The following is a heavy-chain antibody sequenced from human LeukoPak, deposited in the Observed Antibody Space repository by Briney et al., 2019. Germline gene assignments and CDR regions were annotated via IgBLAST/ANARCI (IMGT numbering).Heavy chain of an antibody. V-gene: IGHV4-59*08. CDR1: GGSISSYY. J-gene: IGHJ6*02. CDR2: IHYSGST. CDR3: ARLSKFGSGTYYPDV. D-gene: IGHD3-10*01. Sequence: SETLSLTCTVSGGSISSYYWSWIRQPPGKGLEWIGYIHYSGSTNYNPSLKSRVTLSVDTSKNQFSLKLSSVTATDTAVYYCARLSKFGSGTYYPDVWGQGTTVTVSS.